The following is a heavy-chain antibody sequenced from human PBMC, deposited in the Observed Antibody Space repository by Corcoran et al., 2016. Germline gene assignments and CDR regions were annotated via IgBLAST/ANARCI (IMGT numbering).Heavy chain of an antibody. D-gene: IGHD3-16*02. CDR1: GGSFSGYY. V-gene: IGHV4-34*01. Sequence: QVQLQQWGAGLLKPSETLSLTCAVYGGSFSGYYWSWIRQPPGKGLEWIGEIKHSGSTNYNPSLKSRVTIAVDTSKNQFSLKGSSVTAADTAVYYCARAYGYVWGSYRPPLDYWGQGTLVTVSS. CDR2: IKHSGST. CDR3: ARAYGYVWGSYRPPLDY. J-gene: IGHJ4*02.